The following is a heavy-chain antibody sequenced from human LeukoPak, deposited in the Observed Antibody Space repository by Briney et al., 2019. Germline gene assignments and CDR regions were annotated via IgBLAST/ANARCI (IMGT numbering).Heavy chain of an antibody. Sequence: ALVKVSCKASGYTFTGYYMHWVRQAPGQGLEWMGWISAYNGNTNYAQKLQGRVTMTTDTSTSTAYMELRSLRSDDTAVYYCARDPYYYGSGSFPFDYWGQGTLVTVSS. CDR3: ARDPYYYGSGSFPFDY. J-gene: IGHJ4*02. D-gene: IGHD3-10*01. V-gene: IGHV1-18*04. CDR2: ISAYNGNT. CDR1: GYTFTGYY.